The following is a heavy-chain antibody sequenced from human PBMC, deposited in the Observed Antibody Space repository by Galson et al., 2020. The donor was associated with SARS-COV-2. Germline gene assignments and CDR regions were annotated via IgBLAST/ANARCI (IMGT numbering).Heavy chain of an antibody. CDR3: AKDRSGGRWGEYGMDV. J-gene: IGHJ6*02. CDR1: GFTFSSYG. D-gene: IGHD2-15*01. V-gene: IGHV3-30*02. CDR2: IRYDGSNK. Sequence: GGSLRLSCAASGFTFSSYGMHWVRQAPGKGLEWVAFIRYDGSNKYYADSVKGRFTISRDNSKNTLYLQMNSLRAEDTAVYYCAKDRSGGRWGEYGMDVWGQGTTVTVSS.